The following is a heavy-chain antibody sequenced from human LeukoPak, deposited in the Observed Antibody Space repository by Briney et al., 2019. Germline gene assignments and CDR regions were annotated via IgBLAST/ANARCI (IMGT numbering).Heavy chain of an antibody. CDR2: ISSSSSYI. V-gene: IGHV3-21*01. D-gene: IGHD6-19*01. Sequence: NPGGSLRLSCAASGFTFSSYSMNWVRQAPGKGLEWVSSISSSSSYIYYADSVKGRFTISRDNAKNSLYLQMNSLRAEDTAVYYCARGIAVAGTPRYGMDVWGQGTTVTVSS. J-gene: IGHJ6*02. CDR3: ARGIAVAGTPRYGMDV. CDR1: GFTFSSYS.